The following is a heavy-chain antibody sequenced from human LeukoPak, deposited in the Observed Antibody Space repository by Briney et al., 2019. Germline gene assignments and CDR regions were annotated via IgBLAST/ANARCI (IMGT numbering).Heavy chain of an antibody. D-gene: IGHD2-15*01. Sequence: PSETLSLTCTVSGGSISSSRIRQPPGKGLEWIGTIYYTGNTYYDPSLKSRVTISVDTSKNQFSLMLSSVTAADTAVYYCARDRAGYCGGGSCYSGGWFDPWGQGTLASVSS. J-gene: IGHJ5*02. CDR3: ARDRAGYCGGGSCYSGGWFDP. CDR2: IYYTGNT. CDR1: GGSISSSR. V-gene: IGHV4-39*07.